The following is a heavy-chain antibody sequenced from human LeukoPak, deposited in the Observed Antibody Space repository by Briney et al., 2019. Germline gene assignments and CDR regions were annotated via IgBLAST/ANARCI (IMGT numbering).Heavy chain of an antibody. CDR2: INPIFGTA. CDR3: ARGAEAYSSSWLTIDY. V-gene: IGHV1-69*05. Sequence: SVTVSCKASGGTFSSYAISWVRQAPGQGLEWMGGINPIFGTANYAQKFQGRVTITTDESTSTAYMELSSLRSEDTAVYYCARGAEAYSSSWLTIDYWGQGTLVTVSS. CDR1: GGTFSSYA. J-gene: IGHJ4*02. D-gene: IGHD6-13*01.